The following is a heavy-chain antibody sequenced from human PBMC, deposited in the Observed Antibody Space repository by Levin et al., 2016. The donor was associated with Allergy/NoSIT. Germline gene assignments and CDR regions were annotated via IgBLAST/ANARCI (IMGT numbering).Heavy chain of an antibody. CDR1: GGSFSGYY. CDR3: ARGIPRLGATGFDY. D-gene: IGHD1-26*01. CDR2: INHSGST. Sequence: SETLSLTCAVYGGSFSGYYWSWIRQPPGKGLEWIGEINHSGSTNYNPSLKSRVTISVDTSKNQFSLKLSSVTAADTAVYYCARGIPRLGATGFDYWGQGTLVTVSS. J-gene: IGHJ4*02. V-gene: IGHV4-34*01.